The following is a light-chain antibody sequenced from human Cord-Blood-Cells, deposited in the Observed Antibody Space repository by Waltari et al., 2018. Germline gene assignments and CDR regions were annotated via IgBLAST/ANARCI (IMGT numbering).Light chain of an antibody. CDR2: DVL. Sequence: DIVMTQTPHSLSVTPGQPASISCKSSQSLLHSVGKTNLDRYLQQPGHPPQRLIYDVLNRFSGAPDRCSGSGSGTDFTLRISRVEAEDVGVYDCMQSIQLPYTFGQGPKLEIK. CDR3: MQSIQLPYT. CDR1: QSLLHSVGKTN. J-gene: IGKJ2*01. V-gene: IGKV2D-29*01.